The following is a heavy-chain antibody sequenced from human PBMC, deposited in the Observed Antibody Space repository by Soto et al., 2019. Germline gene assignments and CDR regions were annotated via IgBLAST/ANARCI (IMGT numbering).Heavy chain of an antibody. D-gene: IGHD3-10*01. CDR2: IYWYDDK. CDR3: AHSGSGSYGKYYGMDV. Sequence: QITLKESGPTLVKPTQTLTLTCTFSGFSLSTSGVGVGWIRQPPGKALEWLALIYWYDDKRYSPSLKSRLTITKDTSKNQVVLTMTNMDPVDTATYYCAHSGSGSYGKYYGMDVWGQGTTVTVSS. CDR1: GFSLSTSGVG. J-gene: IGHJ6*02. V-gene: IGHV2-5*01.